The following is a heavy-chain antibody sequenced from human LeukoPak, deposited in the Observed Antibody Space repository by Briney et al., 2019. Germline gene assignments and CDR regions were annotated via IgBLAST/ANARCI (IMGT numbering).Heavy chain of an antibody. CDR1: GFTFSSYS. J-gene: IGHJ4*02. V-gene: IGHV3-48*04. CDR2: ISSSSSTI. Sequence: GGSLRLSCAASGFTFSSYSMNWVRQAPGKGLEWVSYISSSSSTIYYADSVKGRFTISRDNAKNSLYLQMNSLRAEDTAVYYCARVRYYDSSGYSDHWGQGTLVTVSS. D-gene: IGHD3-22*01. CDR3: ARVRYYDSSGYSDH.